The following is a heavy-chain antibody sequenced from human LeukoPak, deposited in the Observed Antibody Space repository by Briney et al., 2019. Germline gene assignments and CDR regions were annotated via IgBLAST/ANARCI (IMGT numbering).Heavy chain of an antibody. Sequence: PRGSLRLSCAGSGFTFRSYAMSWVRQSPVKGLEWVSAISDSGDGTYYADSVKARFTISRDNSKNTMYLEMSSLRAEDTAVYYCVREVSAWPKNWFDPWGQGTLVTVSS. J-gene: IGHJ5*02. CDR3: VREVSAWPKNWFDP. V-gene: IGHV3-23*01. CDR1: GFTFRSYA. D-gene: IGHD3-3*01. CDR2: ISDSGDGT.